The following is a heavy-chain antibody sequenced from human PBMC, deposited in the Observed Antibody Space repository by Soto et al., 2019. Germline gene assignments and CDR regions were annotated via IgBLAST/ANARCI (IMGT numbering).Heavy chain of an antibody. Sequence: LSLTCAVSGGSISSSNWWSWVRQPPGKGLEWIGEIYHSGSTNYNPSLKSRVTISVDKSKNQFSLKLSSVTAADTAVYYCARYSSWEFYGMDVWGQGTTVTVSS. V-gene: IGHV4-4*02. CDR1: GGSISSSNW. CDR3: ARYSSWEFYGMDV. CDR2: IYHSGST. J-gene: IGHJ6*02. D-gene: IGHD6-6*01.